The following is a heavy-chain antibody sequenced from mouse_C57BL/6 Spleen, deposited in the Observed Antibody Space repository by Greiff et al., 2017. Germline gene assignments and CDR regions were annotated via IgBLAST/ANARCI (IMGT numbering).Heavy chain of an antibody. D-gene: IGHD2-4*01. V-gene: IGHV5-4*01. CDR1: GFTFSSYA. Sequence: EVQLVESGGGLVKPGGSLKLSCAASGFTFSSYAMSWVRQTPEKRLEWVATISDGGSYTSYPDNVKGRFTISRDNAKNNLYLQMSHLKSEDTAMYYCARDPIYYDYDYYAMDYWGQGTSVTVSS. CDR3: ARDPIYYDYDYYAMDY. J-gene: IGHJ4*01. CDR2: ISDGGSYT.